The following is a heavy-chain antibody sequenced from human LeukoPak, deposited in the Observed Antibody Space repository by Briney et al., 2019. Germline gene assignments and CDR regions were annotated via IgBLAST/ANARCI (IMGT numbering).Heavy chain of an antibody. D-gene: IGHD1-26*01. V-gene: IGHV3-48*03. CDR2: ISSTGSDI. CDR3: ARDLPTGTYRAYFDN. J-gene: IGHJ4*02. Sequence: GGSLRLSCAVSGFIFSNYEMNWVRQAPGKGLGWVSYISSTGSDIYYADSVKGRFTISRDNAENSLYLQMNSLRAEDTAVYYCARDLPTGTYRAYFDNWGQGTLVTVSS. CDR1: GFIFSNYE.